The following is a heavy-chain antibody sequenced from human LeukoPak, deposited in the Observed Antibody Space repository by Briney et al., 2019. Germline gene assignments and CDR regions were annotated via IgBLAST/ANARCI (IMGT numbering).Heavy chain of an antibody. CDR1: GFTVSSNY. CDR3: ARLLPMVRGVIPFDY. V-gene: IGHV3-66*04. Sequence: GGSLRLSCAASGFTVSSNYMSWVRQAPGKGLEWVSVIYSGGSTYYADSVKGRFTISRDNFKNTLYLQMNSLRAEDTAVYYCARLLPMVRGVIPFDYWGQGTLVTVSS. D-gene: IGHD3-10*01. CDR2: IYSGGST. J-gene: IGHJ4*02.